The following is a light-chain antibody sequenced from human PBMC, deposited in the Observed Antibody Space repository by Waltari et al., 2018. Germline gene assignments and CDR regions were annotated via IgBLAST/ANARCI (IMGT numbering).Light chain of an antibody. CDR3: QHGHTWPLS. CDR2: AAS. Sequence: EIVLTQSPATLSLSPGERATLSCWASQSISSHIAWYQHKPGQAPRLLVYAASNRATGIPARFSGSGSGTDFSLTIGSLEPEDFAVYYCQHGHTWPLSFGGGTKVEI. J-gene: IGKJ4*01. V-gene: IGKV3-11*01. CDR1: QSISSH.